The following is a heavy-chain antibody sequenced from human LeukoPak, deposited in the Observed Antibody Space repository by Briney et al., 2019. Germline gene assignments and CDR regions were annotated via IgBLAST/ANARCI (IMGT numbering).Heavy chain of an antibody. D-gene: IGHD2-2*01. CDR2: IYYSGST. V-gene: IGHV4-59*01. J-gene: IGHJ4*02. CDR3: ARASQPSPARVHFDY. Sequence: SETLSLTCTVSGGSISSYYWSWIRQPPGKGLEWIGYIYYSGSTNYNPSLKSRVTISVDTSKNQFSLKLSSVTAADTAVYYCARASQPSPARVHFDYWGQGTLVTVSS. CDR1: GGSISSYY.